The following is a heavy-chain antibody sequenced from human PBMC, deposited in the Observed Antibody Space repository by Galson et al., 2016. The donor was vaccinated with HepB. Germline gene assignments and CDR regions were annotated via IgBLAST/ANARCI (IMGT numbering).Heavy chain of an antibody. CDR1: GFTFSSYG. Sequence: SLRLSCAASGFTFSSYGIHWVRQAPGKGLEWLAIISYDGISNYYADSVKGRFTISRDNSKNSPFLQMNSLRGDDTALYSCAKTLRKYFAYPPTPVFDYWGRGALVTVSP. CDR3: AKTLRKYFAYPPTPVFDY. D-gene: IGHD1-14*01. J-gene: IGHJ4*02. V-gene: IGHV3-30*18. CDR2: ISYDGISN.